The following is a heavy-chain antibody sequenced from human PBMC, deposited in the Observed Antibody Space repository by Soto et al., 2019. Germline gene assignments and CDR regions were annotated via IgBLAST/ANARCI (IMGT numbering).Heavy chain of an antibody. CDR3: ASGSFYAN. CDR1: GASISSSSYS. Sequence: QLQLQESGPGLVKPSATLSLTCTVSGASISSSSYSWGWFRQPPGKGLAWIGSVYYRGSTYYNPSLKSRVTLSVDTSNNQFSLKLSFVTAADTARYYCASGSFYANWGQGTLVTVSS. D-gene: IGHD2-2*01. J-gene: IGHJ4*02. V-gene: IGHV4-39*01. CDR2: VYYRGST.